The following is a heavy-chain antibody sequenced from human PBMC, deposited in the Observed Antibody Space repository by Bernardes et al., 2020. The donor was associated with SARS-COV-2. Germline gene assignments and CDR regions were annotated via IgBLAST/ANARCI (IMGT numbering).Heavy chain of an antibody. CDR3: ARDSSGWYSGAFDI. V-gene: IGHV3-66*01. J-gene: IGHJ3*02. Sequence: GGSLRLSCAASGFTVSSNYMSWVRQAPGKGLEWVSVIYSGGSTYYADSVKGRFTISRDNSKNTLYLQMNSLRAEDTAVYYCARDSSGWYSGAFDIWGQGTMVTVSS. CDR2: IYSGGST. D-gene: IGHD6-19*01. CDR1: GFTVSSNY.